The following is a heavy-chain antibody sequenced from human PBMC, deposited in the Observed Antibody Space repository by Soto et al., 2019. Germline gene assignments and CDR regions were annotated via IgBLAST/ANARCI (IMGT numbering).Heavy chain of an antibody. CDR1: GFTFSRYG. CDR3: AKSGYSSGFDY. Sequence: PGGFLRLSCASSGFTFSRYGMHWVRQAPGKGLEWVAVISYDGSNKYYADSVKGRFTISRDNSKNTLYLQMNSLRAEDTAVYYCAKSGYSSGFDYWGQGTLVTVSS. D-gene: IGHD6-19*01. V-gene: IGHV3-30*18. J-gene: IGHJ4*02. CDR2: ISYDGSNK.